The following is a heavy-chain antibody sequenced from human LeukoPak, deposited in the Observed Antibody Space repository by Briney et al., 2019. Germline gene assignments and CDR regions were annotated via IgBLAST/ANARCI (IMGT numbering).Heavy chain of an antibody. V-gene: IGHV1-69*05. D-gene: IGHD4-17*01. CDR1: GGTFSSYA. J-gene: IGHJ4*02. Sequence: SVKVSCKASGGTFSSYAISWVRQAPGQGLEWMGGIIPIFGTANYAQKFQGRVTITTDESTSTAYMGLSSLRSEDTAVYYCARAGEQIGYYFDYWGQGTLVTVSS. CDR3: ARAGEQIGYYFDY. CDR2: IIPIFGTA.